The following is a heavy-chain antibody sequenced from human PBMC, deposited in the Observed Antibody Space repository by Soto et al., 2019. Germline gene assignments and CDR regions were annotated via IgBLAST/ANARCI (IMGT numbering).Heavy chain of an antibody. D-gene: IGHD1-26*01. CDR1: GDSVSISSGT. V-gene: IGHV6-1*01. CDR2: TYYRSKWYN. J-gene: IGHJ5*01. Sequence: SQTLSLTCGISGDSVSISSGTCNWNRQSPSRGLEWLGRTYYRSKWYNDYAESVKSRITINPDTSKNQFSLHLNSVTPEDTAVYYCVRLIGNSWLDFWGQGTLVTVSS. CDR3: VRLIGNSWLDF.